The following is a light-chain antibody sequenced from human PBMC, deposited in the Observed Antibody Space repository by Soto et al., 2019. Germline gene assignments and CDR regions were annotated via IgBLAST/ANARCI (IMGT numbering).Light chain of an antibody. J-gene: IGKJ2*01. Sequence: EMVMTQSPVTLSVSPGGRATLSCRASQSISHNLAWYQQKSGQAPRLLIYGASVRATGTPTRFNGSGSGTEFTLTISSLQSEDFAVYYCQQYNNWPPMYTFGQGTRLDIK. V-gene: IGKV3-15*01. CDR3: QQYNNWPPMYT. CDR2: GAS. CDR1: QSISHN.